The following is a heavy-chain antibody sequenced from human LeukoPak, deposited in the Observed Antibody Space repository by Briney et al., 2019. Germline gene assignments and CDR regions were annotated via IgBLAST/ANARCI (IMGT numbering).Heavy chain of an antibody. CDR3: ARSKWFDP. Sequence: GGSLRLSCAASGFTLSSYEMNWVRQAPGKGPEWVSYIHSSDSTIYYADSVKGRLTISRDNAKNSLYLQMNTLRAEDTAVYYCARSKWFDPWGQGTLVTVSS. V-gene: IGHV3-48*03. CDR2: IHSSDSTI. CDR1: GFTLSSYE. J-gene: IGHJ5*02.